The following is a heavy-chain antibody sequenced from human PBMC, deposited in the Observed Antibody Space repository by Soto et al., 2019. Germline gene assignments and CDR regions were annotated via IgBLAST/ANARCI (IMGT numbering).Heavy chain of an antibody. J-gene: IGHJ4*02. Sequence: SVKVSCKASGGTFSSYTISWVRQAPGQGLEWMGRIIPILGIANYAQKFQGRVTITADKSTSTAYMELSSLRSEDTAVYYCARDNPYYDYIWGSYRAIPHFDYWGQGTLATVSS. D-gene: IGHD3-16*02. CDR2: IIPILGIA. CDR3: ARDNPYYDYIWGSYRAIPHFDY. V-gene: IGHV1-69*04. CDR1: GGTFSSYT.